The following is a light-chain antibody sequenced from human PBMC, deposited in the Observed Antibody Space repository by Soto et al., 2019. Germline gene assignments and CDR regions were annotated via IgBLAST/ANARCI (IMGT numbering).Light chain of an antibody. Sequence: DIQMTQSPSTLSASVGDRVTISCRASQSVTGWLAWYQQKPGKAPNLLIYDASSLQSGVPSRFRGSGSGTVFTLTISSLQPDDFATYYCQQYSSYPWTFGQGTKVDIK. J-gene: IGKJ1*01. CDR1: QSVTGW. V-gene: IGKV1-5*01. CDR2: DAS. CDR3: QQYSSYPWT.